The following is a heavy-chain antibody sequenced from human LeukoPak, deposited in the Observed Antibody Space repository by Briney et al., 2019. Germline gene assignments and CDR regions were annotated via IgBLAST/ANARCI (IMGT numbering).Heavy chain of an antibody. D-gene: IGHD3-22*01. CDR1: GLTFSSYA. Sequence: GGSLRLSCAASGLTFSSYAMSWVRQAPGKGLEWVSAISGSGGSTYYADSVKGRFTISRDNSKNTLYLQMNSLRAEDTAVYYCAKALRITMIVVVPWDAFDIWGQGTMVTVSS. CDR3: AKALRITMIVVVPWDAFDI. CDR2: ISGSGGST. V-gene: IGHV3-23*01. J-gene: IGHJ3*02.